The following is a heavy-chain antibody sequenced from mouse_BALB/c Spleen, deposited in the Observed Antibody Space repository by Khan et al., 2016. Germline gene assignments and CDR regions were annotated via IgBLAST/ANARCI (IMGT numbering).Heavy chain of an antibody. CDR3: ARGGDSPYFEY. V-gene: IGHV1-9*01. Sequence: VQLQESGAELMKPGASVKISCKATGYTFSSNWIEWVKQRPGHGLEWIGEILSGSGSTKYNNKFKGKATVTAETSSNTAYKQLSSLTSADSAVYFCARGGDSPYFEYWGQGTTLTVSS. CDR1: GYTFSSNW. D-gene: IGHD2-12*01. CDR2: ILSGSGST. J-gene: IGHJ2*01.